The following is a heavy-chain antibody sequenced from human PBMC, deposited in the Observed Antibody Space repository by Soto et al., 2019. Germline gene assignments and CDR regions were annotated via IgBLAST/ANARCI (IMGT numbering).Heavy chain of an antibody. CDR1: GGSISSGDYY. J-gene: IGHJ4*02. CDR2: IYYSGST. V-gene: IGHV4-30-4*01. Sequence: QVQLQESGPGLVKPSQTLSLTCTVSGGSISSGDYYWCWIRQPPGKDLEWIGYIYYSGSTYYNPSLQSRVTISVDTSKNQFSLKLSSVTAADTAVYYCARGDGFIGPSDWGQGTLVTVSS. CDR3: ARGDGFIGPSD. D-gene: IGHD2-15*01.